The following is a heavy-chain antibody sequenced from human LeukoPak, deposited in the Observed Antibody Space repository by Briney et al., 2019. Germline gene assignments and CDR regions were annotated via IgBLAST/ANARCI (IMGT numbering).Heavy chain of an antibody. CDR1: GFTFDDYA. V-gene: IGHV3-43D*04. Sequence: QPGGSLRLSCAASGFTFDDYAMHWVRQAPGKGLEWVSLISWDGGSTYYADSVKGRFTISRDNSKNSLYLQMNSLRTEDTALYYCAKDSSSSSWPNGIDYWGQGTLVTVSS. CDR2: ISWDGGST. J-gene: IGHJ4*02. D-gene: IGHD6-6*01. CDR3: AKDSSSSSWPNGIDY.